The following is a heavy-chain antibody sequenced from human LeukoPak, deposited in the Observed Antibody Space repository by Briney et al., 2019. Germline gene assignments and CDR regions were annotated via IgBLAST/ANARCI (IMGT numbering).Heavy chain of an antibody. D-gene: IGHD1-26*01. CDR2: ISYDRTHI. CDR1: GFTFSSYA. CDR3: ARDNTAGAALEY. Sequence: GGSLRLSCAASGFTFSSYAMHWVRQAPGKGLEWVAVISYDRTHIYYADSMKGRFTISRDNSKSTLYLQMNSLRAEDTAVCYCARDNTAGAALEYWGQGTLVTVSS. V-gene: IGHV3-30-3*01. J-gene: IGHJ4*02.